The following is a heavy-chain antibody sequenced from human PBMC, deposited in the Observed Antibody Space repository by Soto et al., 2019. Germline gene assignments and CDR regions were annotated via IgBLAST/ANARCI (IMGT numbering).Heavy chain of an antibody. CDR1: GGSITTGGYY. Sequence: SETLSLTCTVSGGSITTGGYYWSWIRQLPGKGLEWIGHRYYSESTYYNPSLKSRVSISLDTSKNQFSLKLSFVTAADTAMYYCARTKCSGGSCYPWSLDYWGQGTPVTVSS. D-gene: IGHD2-15*01. CDR3: ARTKCSGGSCYPWSLDY. V-gene: IGHV4-31*03. J-gene: IGHJ4*02. CDR2: RYYSEST.